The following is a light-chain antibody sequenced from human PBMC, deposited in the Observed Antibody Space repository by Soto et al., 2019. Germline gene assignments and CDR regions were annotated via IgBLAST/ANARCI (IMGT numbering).Light chain of an antibody. CDR3: QQSNSFPRT. CDR1: QGISNW. CDR2: AAS. V-gene: IGKV1D-12*01. J-gene: IGKJ5*01. Sequence: DIQMTQSPSSVSASVGDRVTITCRASQGISNWLAWYQQKPGEAPKLLIYAASSLQGGVPTRFSGSGSGTDFTLTISSLKPEDFATYYCQQSNSFPRTFGQGTRLEIK.